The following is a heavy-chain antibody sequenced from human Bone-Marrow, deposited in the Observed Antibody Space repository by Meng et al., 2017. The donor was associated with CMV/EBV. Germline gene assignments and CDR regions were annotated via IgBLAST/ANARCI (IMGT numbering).Heavy chain of an antibody. CDR3: ARDYARSFQWLNP. Sequence: SGGSISSGDYYWNWIRQSPGKGLEWIGYIYHSGTIYYNPSLKSRVTISVDTSKNQFSLNLSSVTAADTAVYYCARDYARSFQWLNPWGQGTLVTVSS. D-gene: IGHD3-16*01. CDR1: GGSISSGDYY. J-gene: IGHJ5*02. V-gene: IGHV4-30-4*01. CDR2: IYHSGTI.